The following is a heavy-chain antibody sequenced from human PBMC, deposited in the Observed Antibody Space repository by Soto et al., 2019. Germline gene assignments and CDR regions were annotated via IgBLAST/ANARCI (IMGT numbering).Heavy chain of an antibody. Sequence: ASETLSLTCAVYGGSFSGYYWSWIRQPPGKGLEWIGEINHSGSTNYNPSLKSRVTISVDTSKNQFSLKLSSVTAADTAVYYCARESPRGQQLGKGGYYYYMDVWGKGTTVTVSS. CDR1: GGSFSGYY. D-gene: IGHD6-13*01. CDR3: ARESPRGQQLGKGGYYYYMDV. CDR2: INHSGST. V-gene: IGHV4-34*01. J-gene: IGHJ6*03.